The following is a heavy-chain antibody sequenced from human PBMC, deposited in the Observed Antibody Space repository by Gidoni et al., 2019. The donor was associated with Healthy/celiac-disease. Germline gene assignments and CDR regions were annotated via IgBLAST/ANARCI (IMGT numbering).Heavy chain of an antibody. CDR2: ISYDGSNK. V-gene: IGHV3-30*03. D-gene: IGHD3-10*01. CDR1: GFTFSRYV. J-gene: IGHJ4*02. Sequence: QVQLVESGGGVVQPGRSLRLSCAASGFTFSRYVMHWVRQAPGKGLDWVAGISYDGSNKYYADSVKGRFTISRDNSKNTLYLQMNSLRAEDTAVYYCATSRWGYGSGGGPFDYWGQGTLVTVSS. CDR3: ATSRWGYGSGGGPFDY.